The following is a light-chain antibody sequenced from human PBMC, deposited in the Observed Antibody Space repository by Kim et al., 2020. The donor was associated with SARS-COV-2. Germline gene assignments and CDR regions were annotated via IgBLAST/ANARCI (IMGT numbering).Light chain of an antibody. CDR1: QSIQNY. V-gene: IGKV3-11*01. Sequence: EIVLTQSPATLSLSPGERATLSCRASQSIQNYLAWYQQRPGQAPRLLVYESSHRATGIPARFSGSGSGTDFTLTISSLEPEDFALYYCQQRNGWRRITFGQGTRLEIK. J-gene: IGKJ5*01. CDR3: QQRNGWRRIT. CDR2: ESS.